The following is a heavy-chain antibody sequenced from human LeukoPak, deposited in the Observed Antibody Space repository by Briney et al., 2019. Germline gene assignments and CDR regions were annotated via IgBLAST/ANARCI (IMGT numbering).Heavy chain of an antibody. V-gene: IGHV3-23*01. Sequence: PGGSLRLSCAASGFTFSNYAMTWVRQAPGKGLEWVSTISGGGGTTYYADSVKGRFTISRDISKNTLYLQMNSLRAEDTAVYYCASHLTTVVTPCDYWGQGTLVTVSS. J-gene: IGHJ4*02. CDR2: ISGGGGTT. CDR3: ASHLTTVVTPCDY. D-gene: IGHD4-23*01. CDR1: GFTFSNYA.